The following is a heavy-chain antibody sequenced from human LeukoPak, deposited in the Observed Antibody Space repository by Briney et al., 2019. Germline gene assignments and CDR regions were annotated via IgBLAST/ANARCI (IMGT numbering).Heavy chain of an antibody. Sequence: SVKVSCKASGGTFSSSAISWVRRAPGQGLEWMGGIIPIFGTANYAQKFQGRVTITTDESTSTAYMELSSLRSEDTAVYYCASSSRSARYYYYYMDVWGKGTTVTVSS. CDR2: IIPIFGTA. CDR1: GGTFSSSA. V-gene: IGHV1-69*05. J-gene: IGHJ6*03. CDR3: ASSSRSARYYYYYMDV.